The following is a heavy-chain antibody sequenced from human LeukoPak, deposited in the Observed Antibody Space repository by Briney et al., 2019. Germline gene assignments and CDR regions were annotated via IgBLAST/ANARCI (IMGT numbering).Heavy chain of an antibody. Sequence: GGSLRLSCAASGFTFTNHGMSWVRQAPGKGLEWVSVIYSGGSTYYGESVKGRFTISRDNSKNTLYLQMNSLRAEDTAVYYCARGYGYNYFDYWGQGTLVIVSS. CDR1: GFTFTNHG. J-gene: IGHJ4*02. CDR2: IYSGGST. D-gene: IGHD3-16*02. V-gene: IGHV3-53*01. CDR3: ARGYGYNYFDY.